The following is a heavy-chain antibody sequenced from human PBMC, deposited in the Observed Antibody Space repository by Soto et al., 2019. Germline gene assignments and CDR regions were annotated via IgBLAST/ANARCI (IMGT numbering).Heavy chain of an antibody. Sequence: QGQLVDSGGGVVQPGRSLRLSCAASGFTFSSYGMHWVRQAPGKGLEWVAVIWYHGNSMYYADSVKGRFTISRDNSKNTLYLQMNNLRAEDTAVYYGARYNTGHSDYWGQGTLVTVSS. CDR3: ARYNTGHSDY. D-gene: IGHD1-20*01. CDR1: GFTFSSYG. V-gene: IGHV3-33*01. CDR2: IWYHGNSM. J-gene: IGHJ4*02.